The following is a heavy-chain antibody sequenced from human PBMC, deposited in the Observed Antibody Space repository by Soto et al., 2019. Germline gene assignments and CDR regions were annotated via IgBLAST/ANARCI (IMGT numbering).Heavy chain of an antibody. CDR1: GGTFSSYA. D-gene: IGHD2-2*01. Sequence: VASVKVSCKASGGTFSSYAISWVRQAPGQGLEWMGGIIPIFGTANYAQKFQGRVTITADESTSTAYMELSSLRSEDTAVYYCARGYCSSTSCLAGYYYYGMDVWGQGTTVTVSS. CDR2: IIPIFGTA. CDR3: ARGYCSSTSCLAGYYYYGMDV. J-gene: IGHJ6*02. V-gene: IGHV1-69*13.